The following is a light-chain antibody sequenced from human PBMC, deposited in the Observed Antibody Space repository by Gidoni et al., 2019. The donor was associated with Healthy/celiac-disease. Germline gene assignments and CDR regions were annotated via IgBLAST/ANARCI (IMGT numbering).Light chain of an antibody. CDR3: QQSYCTPRT. Sequence: DIKMTQSPSSLSASVGDRITIPCRASQSISSYLNWYQQKPGQAPKLLIYAASSLQSGGPSRFSGSGSGTYFTLTISSLQPEDFATYYCQQSYCTPRTFGQGTKVEIK. CDR2: AAS. CDR1: QSISSY. V-gene: IGKV1-39*01. J-gene: IGKJ1*01.